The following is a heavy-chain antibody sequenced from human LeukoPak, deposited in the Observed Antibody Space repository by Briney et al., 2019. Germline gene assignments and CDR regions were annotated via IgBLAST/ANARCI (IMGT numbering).Heavy chain of an antibody. CDR3: ARDPSRDDFWSGRFDY. D-gene: IGHD3-3*01. V-gene: IGHV3-30*04. CDR2: ISYDGSNK. CDR1: GFTFSSYA. Sequence: GGSLRLSCAASGFTFSSYAMHWVRQAPGKGLEWVAVISYDGSNKYYADSVKGRFTISRDNSKNTLYLQMNSLRAEDTAVYYCARDPSRDDFWSGRFDYWGQGTLVTVSS. J-gene: IGHJ4*02.